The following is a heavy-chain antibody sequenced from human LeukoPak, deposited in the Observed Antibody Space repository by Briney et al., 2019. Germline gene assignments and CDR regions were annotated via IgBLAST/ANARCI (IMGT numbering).Heavy chain of an antibody. Sequence: GRSLRLSCAASGFTFSSYGMHWVRQAPGKGLECVAVIWYDGSNKYYADPVKGRFTISRDNSKNTLYLQMNSLRAEDTAVYYCAKGRLAATLMGFDAFDIWGQGTMVTVSS. CDR1: GFTFSSYG. CDR3: AKGRLAATLMGFDAFDI. D-gene: IGHD2-15*01. CDR2: IWYDGSNK. V-gene: IGHV3-33*06. J-gene: IGHJ3*02.